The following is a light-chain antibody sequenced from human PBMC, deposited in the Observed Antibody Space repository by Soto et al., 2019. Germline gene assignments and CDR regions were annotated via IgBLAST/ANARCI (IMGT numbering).Light chain of an antibody. CDR3: MQALQTRT. CDR2: LGS. Sequence: DIVMTQSPLSLPVTPGEPASISCRSSQSLLHSNGYNYLDWYLQKPGQSPQLLIYLGSNRASGVPDRFNGSGSGTDFTLKISRVEAEDVGVYYCMQALQTRTFGQGTKLELK. V-gene: IGKV2-28*01. CDR1: QSLLHSNGYNY. J-gene: IGKJ2*02.